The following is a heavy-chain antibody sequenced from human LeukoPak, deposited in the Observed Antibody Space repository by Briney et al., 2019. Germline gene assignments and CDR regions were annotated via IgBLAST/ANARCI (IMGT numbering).Heavy chain of an antibody. CDR3: ARDTIWSGYSLAVRWFDP. CDR1: GYTFSSYA. J-gene: IGHJ5*02. Sequence: ASVKVSCKASGYTFSSYAITWVRQAPGQGLEWMGWISGYNGNTNYAQNLQGRVTMTPDTSTSTAYMELRSLRSDDPAVYYCARDTIWSGYSLAVRWFDPWGQGTVVTVS. D-gene: IGHD3-3*01. V-gene: IGHV1-18*01. CDR2: ISGYNGNT.